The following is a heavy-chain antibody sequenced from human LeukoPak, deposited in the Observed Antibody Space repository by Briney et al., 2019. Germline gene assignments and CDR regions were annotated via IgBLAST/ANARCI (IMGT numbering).Heavy chain of an antibody. CDR2: FDPEDGET. J-gene: IGHJ5*02. Sequence: ASVKVSCKVSGYTLTELSMHWVRQAPGKGLEWMGGFDPEDGETIYAQKFQGRVTMTEDTSTDTAYMELSSLRSEDTAVYYCATTRQGYCSSTSCYGPANWFDPWGQGTLVTVSS. CDR1: GYTLTELS. D-gene: IGHD2-2*01. V-gene: IGHV1-24*01. CDR3: ATTRQGYCSSTSCYGPANWFDP.